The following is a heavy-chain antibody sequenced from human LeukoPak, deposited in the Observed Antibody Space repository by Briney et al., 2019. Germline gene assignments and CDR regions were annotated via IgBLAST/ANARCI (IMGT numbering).Heavy chain of an antibody. J-gene: IGHJ6*02. CDR3: ARLRLAGDYYYYGMDV. D-gene: IGHD5-12*01. Sequence: SETLSLTCAVSGGSISSGGYFWSWIRQPAGKGLEWIGRIYTSGSTNYNPSLKSRVTMSVDTSKNQFSLKLSSVTAADTAVYYCARLRLAGDYYYYGMDVWGQGTTVTVSS. V-gene: IGHV4-61*02. CDR2: IYTSGST. CDR1: GGSISSGGYF.